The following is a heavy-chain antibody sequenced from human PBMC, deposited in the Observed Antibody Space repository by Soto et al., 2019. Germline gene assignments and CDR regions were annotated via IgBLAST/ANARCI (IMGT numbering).Heavy chain of an antibody. CDR3: AKAGGYSSTWHIDY. V-gene: IGHV3-23*01. CDR1: GFTFSSYA. Sequence: GSLRLSCAASGFTFSSYAMNWVRQAPGKGLEWVSVIGGSGGSTYYADSVKGRFTISRDNSKNTLYLQMNSLRAEDTAVYYCAKAGGYSSTWHIDYWGQGTLVTVSS. D-gene: IGHD6-19*01. J-gene: IGHJ4*02. CDR2: IGGSGGST.